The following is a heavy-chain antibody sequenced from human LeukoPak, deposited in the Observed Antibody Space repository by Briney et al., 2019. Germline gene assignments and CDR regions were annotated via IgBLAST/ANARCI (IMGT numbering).Heavy chain of an antibody. D-gene: IGHD6-19*01. Sequence: ASVKVSCKASGYSFVLYGISWVRQAPGQGPEWMGWISNYNGNTKYAQKLQGRVTMTTDTSTSTAYMELRSLRSDDTAVYYCARFGLGKHIEVAGIPFDIWGQGTMVTVSS. CDR3: ARFGLGKHIEVAGIPFDI. CDR2: ISNYNGNT. CDR1: GYSFVLYG. J-gene: IGHJ3*02. V-gene: IGHV1-18*01.